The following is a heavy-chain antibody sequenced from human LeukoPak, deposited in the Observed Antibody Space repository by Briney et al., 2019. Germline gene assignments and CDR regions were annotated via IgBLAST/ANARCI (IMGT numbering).Heavy chain of an antibody. Sequence: GGSLRLSCAASGFTFSSYSMNWVRQAPGKGLEWVSSISSSSSYIYYADSAKGRFTISRDNAKNSLYLQMNSLRAEDTAVYYCARDSLDVDTAMARLGNAFDIWGQGTMVTVSS. CDR2: ISSSSSYI. V-gene: IGHV3-21*01. CDR3: ARDSLDVDTAMARLGNAFDI. J-gene: IGHJ3*02. D-gene: IGHD5-18*01. CDR1: GFTFSSYS.